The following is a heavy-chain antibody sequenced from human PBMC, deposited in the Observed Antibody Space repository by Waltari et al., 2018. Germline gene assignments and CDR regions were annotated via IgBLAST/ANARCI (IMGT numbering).Heavy chain of an antibody. CDR1: GGTFSSYA. D-gene: IGHD3-22*01. J-gene: IGHJ4*02. CDR3: ARDFLRGYYYDSSGYGTLDY. V-gene: IGHV1-69*08. Sequence: QVQLVQSGAEVKKPGSSVKVSCKASGGTFSSYAISWVRQAPGHGLEWMGRIIPIFGTANYAQKFQGRVTITADKSTSTAYMELSSLRSEDTAVYYCARDFLRGYYYDSSGYGTLDYWGQGTLVTVSS. CDR2: IIPIFGTA.